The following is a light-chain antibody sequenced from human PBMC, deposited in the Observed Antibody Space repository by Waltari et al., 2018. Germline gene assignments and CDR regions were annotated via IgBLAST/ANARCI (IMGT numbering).Light chain of an antibody. Sequence: QSVLTQPPSTSGTPGQAVTISCSGSSSNIENNYVYWYQQLPGTAPKLLVYWKNGRPSGLTDRVFAAKSGTSASLAISGLRSEDEGDYYCLAWDASLSGWVFGGGTKVTVL. CDR2: WKN. J-gene: IGLJ3*02. CDR1: SSNIENNY. CDR3: LAWDASLSGWV. V-gene: IGLV1-47*01.